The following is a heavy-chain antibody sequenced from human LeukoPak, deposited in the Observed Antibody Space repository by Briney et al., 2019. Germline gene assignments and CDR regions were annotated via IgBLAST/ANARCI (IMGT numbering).Heavy chain of an antibody. V-gene: IGHV4-31*03. CDR1: GGSISSGGYY. CDR2: IYYSGST. CDR3: AKYSSGWVPS. Sequence: SQTLSLTCTVFGGSISSGGYYWSWIRQHPGKGLEWIGYIYYSGSTYYNPSLKSRVTISVDTSKNQFSLKLSSVTAADTAVYYCAKYSSGWVPSWSQGTLVTVSS. D-gene: IGHD6-19*01. J-gene: IGHJ5*02.